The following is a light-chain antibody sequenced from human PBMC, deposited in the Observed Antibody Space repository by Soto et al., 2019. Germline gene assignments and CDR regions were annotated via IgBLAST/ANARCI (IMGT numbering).Light chain of an antibody. CDR3: AGWDGSLKGFV. V-gene: IGLV1-44*01. J-gene: IGLJ1*01. CDR1: ASNIGRDP. CDR2: EYN. Sequence: QAVVTQPPSASGAPGQRVTISCSGSASNIGRDPVNWYQQVPGTAPKLLIYEYNHRPSGVPDRFSGSKSGTSASLVISGLQSEDEAEYFCAGWDGSLKGFVFGTGTKLTVL.